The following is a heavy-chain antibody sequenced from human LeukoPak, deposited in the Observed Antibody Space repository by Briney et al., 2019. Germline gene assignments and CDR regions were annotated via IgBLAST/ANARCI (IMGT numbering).Heavy chain of an antibody. D-gene: IGHD5-18*01. CDR2: IYYSGST. V-gene: IGHV4-31*03. CDR1: GGSISSGGYY. J-gene: IGHJ6*02. Sequence: PSETLSLTCTVSGGSISSGGYYWSWIRQHPGKGLEWIGYIYYSGSTYYNPSLKSRVTISVDTSKNQFSLKLSSVTAADTAVYYCARAGGTAMVPYYYGMDVWGQGTTVTVSS. CDR3: ARAGGTAMVPYYYGMDV.